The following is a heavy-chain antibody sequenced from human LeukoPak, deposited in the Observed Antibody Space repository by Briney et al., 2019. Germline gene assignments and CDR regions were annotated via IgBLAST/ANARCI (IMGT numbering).Heavy chain of an antibody. CDR3: ATEPY. CDR2: IYYGGST. J-gene: IGHJ4*02. CDR1: XGSISSYY. V-gene: IGHV4-59*01. Sequence: SGXLSLXXXXXXGSISSYYWSWIRQPPGKGLEWIGYIYYGGSTNYNPSLKSRVTISVDTSKNQFSLKLSSVTAADTAVYYCATEPYWGQGTLVTVSS.